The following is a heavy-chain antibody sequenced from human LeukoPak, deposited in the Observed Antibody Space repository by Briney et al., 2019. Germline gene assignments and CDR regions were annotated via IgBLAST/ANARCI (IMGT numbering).Heavy chain of an antibody. J-gene: IGHJ4*02. CDR3: ARAYDFWSGYYPFDY. CDR2: ISSRSSTI. V-gene: IGHV3-48*01. D-gene: IGHD3-3*01. Sequence: GGSLRLSCAASGFTFSSYSMNWVRQAPGKGLKWVSYISSRSSTIYYADSVKGRFTISRDNAKNSLYLQMNSLRAEDTAVYYCARAYDFWSGYYPFDYWGQGTLVTVSS. CDR1: GFTFSSYS.